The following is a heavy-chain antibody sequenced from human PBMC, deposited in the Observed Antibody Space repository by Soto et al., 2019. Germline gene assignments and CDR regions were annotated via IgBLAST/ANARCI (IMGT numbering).Heavy chain of an antibody. J-gene: IGHJ4*02. V-gene: IGHV3-15*01. CDR3: TTDLTYYDFWSGYKYVGSVDY. D-gene: IGHD3-3*01. CDR2: IKSKTDGGTT. Sequence: GALGLSFAASGIPFSSYAMNWVPQAPGKGLEWVGRIKSKTDGGTTDYAAPVKGRFNISRDDSKNTLYLQMNSLKTEDTAVYYCTTDLTYYDFWSGYKYVGSVDYWGQGTLVTVSS. CDR1: GIPFSSYA.